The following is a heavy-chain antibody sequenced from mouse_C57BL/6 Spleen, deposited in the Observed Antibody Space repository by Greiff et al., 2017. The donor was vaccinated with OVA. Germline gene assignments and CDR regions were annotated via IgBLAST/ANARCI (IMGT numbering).Heavy chain of an antibody. J-gene: IGHJ3*01. D-gene: IGHD3-2*02. Sequence: QVQLQQPGAELVRPGSSVKLSCKASGYTFTSYWMDWVKQRPGQGLEWIGNIYPSDSETHYNQKFKDKATLTVDKSSSTAYMQLSSLTSEVSAVYDCARGGVTQAFFAYWGQGTLVTVSA. V-gene: IGHV1-61*01. CDR1: GYTFTSYW. CDR2: IYPSDSET. CDR3: ARGGVTQAFFAY.